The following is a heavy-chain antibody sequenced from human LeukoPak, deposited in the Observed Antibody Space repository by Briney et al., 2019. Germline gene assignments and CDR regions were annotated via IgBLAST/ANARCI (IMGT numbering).Heavy chain of an antibody. Sequence: SGTLSLTCAVSGGSILTTNWWSWVRQPPGKGLEWIGEVHLSGASNYNPSLKSRVSMSIDNSKNQLSLKLTSVTAADTATYYCARESGAFCPFGFWGQGTLVTVSS. D-gene: IGHD1-26*01. V-gene: IGHV4-4*02. CDR1: GGSILTTNW. J-gene: IGHJ4*02. CDR3: ARESGAFCPFGF. CDR2: VHLSGAS.